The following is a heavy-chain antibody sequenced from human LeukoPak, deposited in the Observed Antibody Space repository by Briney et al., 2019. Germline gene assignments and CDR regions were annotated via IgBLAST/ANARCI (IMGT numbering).Heavy chain of an antibody. CDR3: ARVGATREWFDP. V-gene: IGHV4-30-4*01. CDR2: IYYSGST. J-gene: IGHJ5*02. D-gene: IGHD1-26*01. Sequence: SETLPLTCTVSGGSISSGDYYWTWIRQPPGKGLEWIGYIYYSGSTYYNPSLKSRATISVDTSKNQFSLKVSSVTAADTAVYYCARVGATREWFDPWGQGTLVTVSS. CDR1: GGSISSGDYY.